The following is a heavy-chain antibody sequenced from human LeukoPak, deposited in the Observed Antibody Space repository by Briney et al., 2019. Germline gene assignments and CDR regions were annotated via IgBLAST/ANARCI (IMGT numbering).Heavy chain of an antibody. CDR3: AREHITIFGVEPGAFDI. Sequence: ASVKVSCKASGYTFTSSGIIWVRQAPGQGLEWMGWITAYNGNTNYAQKLQGRVTLTTDTSTSTAYMELRSLRSDDTAVYYCAREHITIFGVEPGAFDIWGQGTMVTVSS. D-gene: IGHD3-3*01. V-gene: IGHV1-18*01. CDR1: GYTFTSSG. J-gene: IGHJ3*02. CDR2: ITAYNGNT.